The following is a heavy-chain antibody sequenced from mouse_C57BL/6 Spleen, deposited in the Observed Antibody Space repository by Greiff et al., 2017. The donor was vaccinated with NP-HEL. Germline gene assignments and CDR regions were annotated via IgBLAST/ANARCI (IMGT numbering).Heavy chain of an antibody. CDR1: GYSITSGYY. V-gene: IGHV3-6*01. J-gene: IGHJ1*03. D-gene: IGHD1-1*02. Sequence: EVKLQESGPGLVKPSQSLSLTCSVTGYSITSGYYWNWIRQFPGNKLEWMGYISYDGSNNYNPSLKNRISITRDTSKNQFFLKLNSVTTEDTATYYCASYGVGYFDVWGTGTTVTVSS. CDR2: ISYDGSN. CDR3: ASYGVGYFDV.